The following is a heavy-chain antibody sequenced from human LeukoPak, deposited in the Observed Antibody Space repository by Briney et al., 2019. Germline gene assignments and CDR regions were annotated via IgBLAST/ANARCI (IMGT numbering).Heavy chain of an antibody. J-gene: IGHJ4*02. Sequence: ASVKVSCKGSGYTFTNYGITWVRQAPGQGLEWMGWISAYNGNTNYAQKFQGRVTMTTDTSTSTAYMELRSLTSDDTAVYYCARDGAAAGEFDYGGQETLVTVSS. CDR2: ISAYNGNT. V-gene: IGHV1-18*04. CDR1: GYTFTNYG. D-gene: IGHD6-13*01. CDR3: ARDGAAAGEFDY.